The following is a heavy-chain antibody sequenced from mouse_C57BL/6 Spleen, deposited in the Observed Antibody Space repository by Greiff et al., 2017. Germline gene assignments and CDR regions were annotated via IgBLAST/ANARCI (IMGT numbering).Heavy chain of an antibody. CDR1: GFTFSSYG. CDR2: ISSGGSYT. Sequence: EVMLVESGGDLVKPGGSLKLSCAASGFTFSSYGMSWVRQTPDKRLEWVATISSGGSYTYYPDSVKGRFTISRDNAKNTLYLQMSRLKSEDTAMYYCARLGGGFDYWGQGTTLTVSS. D-gene: IGHD4-1*01. V-gene: IGHV5-6*01. CDR3: ARLGGGFDY. J-gene: IGHJ2*01.